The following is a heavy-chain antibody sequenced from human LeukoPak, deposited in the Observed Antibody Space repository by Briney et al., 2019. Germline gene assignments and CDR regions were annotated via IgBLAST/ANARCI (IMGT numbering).Heavy chain of an antibody. J-gene: IGHJ4*02. Sequence: ASVKVSCKASGYTFTGYYMHWVRQAPGQGLEWMGWINPNSGGTNYAQKFQGRVTMTRDTSISTAYMELGRLRSDDTAVYYCARVPGRTIAVAGTGYFDYWGQGTLVTVSS. D-gene: IGHD6-19*01. CDR2: INPNSGGT. CDR3: ARVPGRTIAVAGTGYFDY. V-gene: IGHV1-2*02. CDR1: GYTFTGYY.